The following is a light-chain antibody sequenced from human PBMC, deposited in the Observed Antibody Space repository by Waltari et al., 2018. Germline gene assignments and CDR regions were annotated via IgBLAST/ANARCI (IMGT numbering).Light chain of an antibody. CDR2: DAF. CDR1: RSVGGL. CDR3: QQRSAWPLT. V-gene: IGKV3-11*01. J-gene: IGKJ4*01. Sequence: EIVLTQSPATLSLSPEERATLSCRASRSVGGLLAWYQQTPGQPPRLLIYDAFNRATGVPARFSGSGSGTDFTLTISSLGPEDFAVYYCQQRSAWPLTFGGGTRVDIK.